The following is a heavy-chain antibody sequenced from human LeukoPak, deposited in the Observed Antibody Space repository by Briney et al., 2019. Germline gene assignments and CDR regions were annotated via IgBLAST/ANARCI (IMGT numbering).Heavy chain of an antibody. V-gene: IGHV4-31*03. CDR1: GGSISSGGYY. CDR2: IYYSGST. D-gene: IGHD2-15*01. J-gene: IGHJ4*02. Sequence: SQTLSLTCTVSGGSISSGGYYWSWLRQHPGKGLEWIGYIYYSGSTYYNPSLKSRVTISVDTSKNQFSLKLSSVTAADTAVYYCARVGGNLGYCSGGSCYDSDYWGQGTLVTVSS. CDR3: ARVGGNLGYCSGGSCYDSDY.